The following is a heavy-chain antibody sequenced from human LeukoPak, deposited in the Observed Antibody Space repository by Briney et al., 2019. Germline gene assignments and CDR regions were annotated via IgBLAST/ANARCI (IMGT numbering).Heavy chain of an antibody. CDR3: AKAIAAAGRGFDY. J-gene: IGHJ4*02. Sequence: GRSLRLSCADSGFTFSSYGMHWVRQAPGKGLEWVAVISYDGSNKYYADSVKGRFTISRDNSKNTLYLQMNSLRAEDTAVYYCAKAIAAAGRGFDYWGQGTLVTVSS. CDR2: ISYDGSNK. D-gene: IGHD6-13*01. CDR1: GFTFSSYG. V-gene: IGHV3-30*18.